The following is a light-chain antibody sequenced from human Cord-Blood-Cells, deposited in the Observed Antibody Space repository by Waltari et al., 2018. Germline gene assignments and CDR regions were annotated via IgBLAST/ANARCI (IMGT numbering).Light chain of an antibody. Sequence: QSALTQPASVSGSPGQSITISCTGTSSDVGGYNYVSWYQQHPGKAPKLMIYDVSNRPSGVSNRFSGSKSATTASLTISGLQAEDEADYYCSSYTSSSTLEVFGGGTKLTVL. J-gene: IGLJ3*02. CDR3: SSYTSSSTLEV. CDR1: SSDVGGYNY. CDR2: DVS. V-gene: IGLV2-14*01.